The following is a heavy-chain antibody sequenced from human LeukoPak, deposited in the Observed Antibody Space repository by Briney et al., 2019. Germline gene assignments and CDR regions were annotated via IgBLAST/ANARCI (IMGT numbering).Heavy chain of an antibody. CDR2: INPNSGGT. J-gene: IGHJ6*02. CDR1: GYTFTGYY. CDR3: ARSGIIGYCSSTSCPPPYGMDV. V-gene: IGHV1-2*06. Sequence: GASVKVSCKASGYTFTGYYMHWVRQAPGQGLGWMGRINPNSGGTNYAQKFQGRVTMTRDTSISTAYMELSRLRSEDTAVYYCARSGIIGYCSSTSCPPPYGMDVWGQGTTVTVSS. D-gene: IGHD2-2*01.